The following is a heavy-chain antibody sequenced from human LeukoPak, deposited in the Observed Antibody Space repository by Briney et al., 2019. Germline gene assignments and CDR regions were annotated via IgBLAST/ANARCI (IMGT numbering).Heavy chain of an antibody. J-gene: IGHJ4*02. V-gene: IGHV3-53*01. CDR2: LYSDGRT. D-gene: IGHD2-15*01. Sequence: PGGSLRLSCAASGFTANSNYMNWVRQAPGKGLEWVSVLYSDGRTYYADSVKGRFTISRDTSKNTLYLQVNSLRAEDTAVYYCARGGGYYPIDYWGQGTLVTVSS. CDR3: ARGGGYYPIDY. CDR1: GFTANSNY.